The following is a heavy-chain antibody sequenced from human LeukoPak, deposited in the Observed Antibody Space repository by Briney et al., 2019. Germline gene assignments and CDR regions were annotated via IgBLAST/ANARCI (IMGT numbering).Heavy chain of an antibody. CDR3: AKGSAMVTDLPFFDY. V-gene: IGHV3-9*03. D-gene: IGHD5-18*01. CDR2: ISWNTGSI. Sequence: PGGPLRLSCAASGFTFDDYAMHWVRHAPGKGLEWVSGISWNTGSIVYADSVKGRFTISRDNAKNSLYLQMNSLRTEDMALYYCAKGSAMVTDLPFFDYWGQGTLVTVSS. J-gene: IGHJ4*02. CDR1: GFTFDDYA.